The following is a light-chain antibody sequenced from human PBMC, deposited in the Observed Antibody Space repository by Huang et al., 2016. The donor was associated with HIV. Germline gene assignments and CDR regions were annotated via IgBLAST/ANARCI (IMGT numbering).Light chain of an antibody. Sequence: EIEMTQSPGPLSVSPGETATLSCRASQSISSSLAWYQHRPGQAPRLLFYGASTRATGIPARFSGGGSGTDFTLTISSLQSEDFAVYYCQQYNNWPPNTFGQGTKLEIK. J-gene: IGKJ2*01. V-gene: IGKV3-15*01. CDR3: QQYNNWPPNT. CDR2: GAS. CDR1: QSISSS.